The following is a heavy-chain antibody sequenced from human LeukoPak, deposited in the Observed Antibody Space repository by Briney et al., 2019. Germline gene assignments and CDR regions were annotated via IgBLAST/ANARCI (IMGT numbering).Heavy chain of an antibody. Sequence: GGSLRLSCAASGFTFSSYGMHWVRQAPREGLEWVALIWYDGTNKYYADSVKGRCTISRDNSKNTLYLQMNSLRAEDTAVYYCAREMVEVGASNWGQGTLVTVSS. CDR1: GFTFSSYG. CDR3: AREMVEVGASN. CDR2: IWYDGTNK. J-gene: IGHJ4*02. V-gene: IGHV3-33*01. D-gene: IGHD1-26*01.